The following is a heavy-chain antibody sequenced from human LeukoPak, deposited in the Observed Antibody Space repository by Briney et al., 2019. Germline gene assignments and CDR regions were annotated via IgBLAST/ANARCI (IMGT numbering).Heavy chain of an antibody. CDR2: ISSSSITI. CDR1: GFTFSGYS. Sequence: TGGSLRLSCAASGFTFSGYSMNWVRQAPGKGLEWVSYISSSSITIYYADSVKGRFTISRDNSKNTLYLQMSSLRAEDTAAYYCAKAISEYGGYDHYFDSWGQGTLVAVSS. CDR3: AKAISEYGGYDHYFDS. J-gene: IGHJ4*02. D-gene: IGHD5-12*01. V-gene: IGHV3-48*01.